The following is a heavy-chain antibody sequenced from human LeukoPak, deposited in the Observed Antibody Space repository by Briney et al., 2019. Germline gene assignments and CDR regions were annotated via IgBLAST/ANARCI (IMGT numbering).Heavy chain of an antibody. J-gene: IGHJ3*02. V-gene: IGHV1-18*01. CDR3: ARVPISWTEERRGDAFDI. D-gene: IGHD1-1*01. CDR2: ISAYNGNT. Sequence: GASVKVSCKASGYTFTSYGISWVRQAPGQGLEWMGWISAYNGNTNYAQKLQGRVTMTTDTSTSTAYMELRSLRSDDTAVYYCARVPISWTEERRGDAFDIWGQGTMVTVSS. CDR1: GYTFTSYG.